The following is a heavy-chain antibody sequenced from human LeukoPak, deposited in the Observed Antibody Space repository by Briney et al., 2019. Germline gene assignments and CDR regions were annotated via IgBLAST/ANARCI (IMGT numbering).Heavy chain of an antibody. Sequence: PGGSLRLSCAASGFTFSSYAMSWVRQAPGKGLEWVSAISGSGGSTYYVDSVKGRFTISRDNSKNTLYLQMNSLRAEDTAVYYCAKHSMIVVAPDAFDIWGQGTMVTVSS. CDR2: ISGSGGST. V-gene: IGHV3-23*01. CDR1: GFTFSSYA. D-gene: IGHD3-22*01. CDR3: AKHSMIVVAPDAFDI. J-gene: IGHJ3*02.